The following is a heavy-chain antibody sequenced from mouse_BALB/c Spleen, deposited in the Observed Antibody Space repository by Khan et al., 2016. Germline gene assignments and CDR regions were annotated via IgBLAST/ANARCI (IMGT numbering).Heavy chain of an antibody. Sequence: LVKTGASVKISCKASGYSFTGYYMHWVQKSNGKSLEWIGYISCYNGATSYNQKYKGKATFTVDTSYSTAYMQFNRLTSEDSEVYYWGIQETNRSFAYWGQGTLVTITA. CDR1: GYSFTGYY. CDR3: GIQETNRSFAY. CDR2: ISCYNGAT. J-gene: IGHJ3*01. V-gene: IGHV1S34*01. D-gene: IGHD1-3*01.